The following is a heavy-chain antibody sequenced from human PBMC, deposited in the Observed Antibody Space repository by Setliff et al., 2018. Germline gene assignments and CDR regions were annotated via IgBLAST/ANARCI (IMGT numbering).Heavy chain of an antibody. D-gene: IGHD3-22*01. CDR1: GGSISSDY. V-gene: IGHV4-4*08. J-gene: IGHJ4*02. Sequence: TLSLTCTVSGGSISSDYWSWIRQPPGKGLEWIGYIYSSGSTKYNPSLKSRVTISVDTSKNQFSLKLNSVTAADTAIYYCARGRYFESSSYYFPFDYWGLGTLVTVSS. CDR3: ARGRYFESSSYYFPFDY. CDR2: IYSSGST.